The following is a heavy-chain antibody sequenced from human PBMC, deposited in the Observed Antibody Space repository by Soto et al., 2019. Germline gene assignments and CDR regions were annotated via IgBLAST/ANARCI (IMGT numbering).Heavy chain of an antibody. CDR3: AGRMRTMGVDY. D-gene: IGHD3-10*01. CDR1: VGSISISSYY. J-gene: IGHJ4*02. Sequence: SETLSLTCTVSVGSISISSYYWGWIRQPPGKGLEWIGSIYYSGSTYYNPSLKSRVTISVDTSKNQFSLKLSSVTAADTAVYYCAGRMRTMGVDYWGQGTLVTVSS. V-gene: IGHV4-39*01. CDR2: IYYSGST.